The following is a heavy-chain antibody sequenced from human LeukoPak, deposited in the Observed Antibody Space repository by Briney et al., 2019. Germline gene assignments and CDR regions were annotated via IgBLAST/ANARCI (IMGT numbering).Heavy chain of an antibody. CDR1: GFTFSNAW. CDR2: IKSKTDGGTT. CDR3: TTDDPPLLRYFDWVDY. J-gene: IGHJ4*02. D-gene: IGHD3-9*01. V-gene: IGHV3-15*01. Sequence: GGSLRLSCAASGFTFSNAWMSWVRQAPGKGLEWVGRIKSKTDGGTTDYAARVKGRFTISRDDSNNTLYLQMNSLKTEDKAVYYCTTDDPPLLRYFDWVDYWGQGTLVTVSS.